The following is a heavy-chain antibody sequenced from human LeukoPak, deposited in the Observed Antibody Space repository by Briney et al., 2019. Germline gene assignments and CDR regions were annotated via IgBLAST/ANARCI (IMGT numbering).Heavy chain of an antibody. J-gene: IGHJ4*02. Sequence: PGGSLRLSCAASGFTFGDYGMHWVRQAPGKGLERVAVIWFDGSETYYADSVMGRFTISRDKSKNTLYLQMNSLRADDTAVYYCAKDKVDTSSCLDYWGQGTLVTVSS. CDR2: IWFDGSET. CDR3: AKDKVDTSSCLDY. CDR1: GFTFGDYG. D-gene: IGHD6-6*01. V-gene: IGHV3-33*03.